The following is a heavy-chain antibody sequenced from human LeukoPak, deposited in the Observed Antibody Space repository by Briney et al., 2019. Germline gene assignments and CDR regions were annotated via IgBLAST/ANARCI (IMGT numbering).Heavy chain of an antibody. CDR2: VSKDGSEK. CDR1: GFTFSTHW. V-gene: IGHV3-7*01. CDR3: VSGGGLILDY. J-gene: IGHJ4*01. Sequence: GGSLRLSCAASGFTFSTHWTIWVRQAPGKGREWVAHVSKDGSEKQYVDSVKGRFTISRDNAKNSVYLQMNILRAEDSAVYYWVSGGGLILDYWGHGTLVTVSS. D-gene: IGHD4-23*01.